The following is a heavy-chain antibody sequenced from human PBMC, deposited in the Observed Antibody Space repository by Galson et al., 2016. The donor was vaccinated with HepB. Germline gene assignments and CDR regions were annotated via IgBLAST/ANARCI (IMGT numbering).Heavy chain of an antibody. D-gene: IGHD6-19*01. Sequence: LRLSCAASQFAFSSYGMHWVRQAPGKGLEWVAVISSDAAITYYADSVKGRFTISRDNSNNQLYLQMNSLRAEDTAVYYCAKSQPGYSSGWYTLPIDAFDIWGQGTMVTVSS. CDR2: ISSDAAIT. V-gene: IGHV3-30*18. J-gene: IGHJ3*02. CDR1: QFAFSSYG. CDR3: AKSQPGYSSGWYTLPIDAFDI.